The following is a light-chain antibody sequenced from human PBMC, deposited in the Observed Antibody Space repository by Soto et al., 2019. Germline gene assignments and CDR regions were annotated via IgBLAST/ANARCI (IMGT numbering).Light chain of an antibody. J-gene: IGKJ2*01. CDR3: QQYGDSLYS. Sequence: EIVLTPSPGTLSLSQGERATLSCRASQSVSSNFLAGYQHKPGQAPRLLIYVASSRATGIPARFNGSGSGTDFVLTISRLDPQDFAVYYCQQYGDSLYSFEHGTKLEIK. V-gene: IGKV3-20*01. CDR2: VAS. CDR1: QSVSSNF.